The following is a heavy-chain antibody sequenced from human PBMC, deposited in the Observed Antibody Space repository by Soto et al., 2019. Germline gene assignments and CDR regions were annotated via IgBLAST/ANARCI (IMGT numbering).Heavy chain of an antibody. CDR2: ISGRGDTT. V-gene: IGHV3-23*01. J-gene: IGHJ4*02. CDR1: GFSFSAYA. D-gene: IGHD6-19*01. Sequence: EVQLLDSGGGLVQPGGSLRLSCAASGFSFSAYAMSWVRQAPGKGLEWVSSISGRGDTTYYADSVKGRFTISRDNSKNALYLQMSTLRADDTAVYFCAKVQIAVAANGYGFDYWGQETQVTVSS. CDR3: AKVQIAVAANGYGFDY.